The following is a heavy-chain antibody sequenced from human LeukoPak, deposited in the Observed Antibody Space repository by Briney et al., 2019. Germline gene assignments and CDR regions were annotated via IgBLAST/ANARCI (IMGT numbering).Heavy chain of an antibody. Sequence: GGSLRLSCAASGFTFSTYGLHWVRQAPGKGLEWVAIIKQDGSEKYYGDSVKGRFTVSRDNAKTSVYLEMNSLRAEDTAVYYCARDEFIWGRGTMVTVSS. CDR3: ARDEFI. J-gene: IGHJ3*02. CDR1: GFTFSTYG. V-gene: IGHV3-7*01. CDR2: IKQDGSEK.